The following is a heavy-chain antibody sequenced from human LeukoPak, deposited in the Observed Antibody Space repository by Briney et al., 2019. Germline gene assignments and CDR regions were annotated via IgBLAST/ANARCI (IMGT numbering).Heavy chain of an antibody. J-gene: IGHJ4*02. Sequence: PGGSLRLSCAASGFTFSDYYMSWIRQAPGKGLGWVSYIGSSGSFTNYADSVKGRFTISRDNTKNSLYLQMNSLRPEDTAVYYCARNQDRYCSSTSCYQLGYWGQGTLVTVSS. CDR1: GFTFSDYY. CDR2: IGSSGSFT. V-gene: IGHV3-11*03. D-gene: IGHD2-2*01. CDR3: ARNQDRYCSSTSCYQLGY.